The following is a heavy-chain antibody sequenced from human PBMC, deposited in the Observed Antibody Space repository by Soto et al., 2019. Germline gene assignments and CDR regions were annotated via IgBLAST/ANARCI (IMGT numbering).Heavy chain of an antibody. J-gene: IGHJ4*02. CDR2: INAGDGNT. D-gene: IGHD3-10*01. Sequence: ASVKVSCKASGYMFTKYTMHWVRQAPGQRLEWMGWINAGDGNTKYSQKFQVRVTITRDTSASTAYMELRSLRSEDTAVYYCARDDVRGPYFWGKRSLVPGSA. V-gene: IGHV1-3*01. CDR3: ARDDVRGPYF. CDR1: GYMFTKYT.